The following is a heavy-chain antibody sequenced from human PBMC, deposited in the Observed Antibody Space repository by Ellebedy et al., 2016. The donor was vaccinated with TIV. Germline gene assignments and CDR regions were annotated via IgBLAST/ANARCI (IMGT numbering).Heavy chain of an antibody. CDR3: ARDRGVVSSWRNYYYYGMDV. CDR1: CGSISSYY. J-gene: IGHJ6*02. V-gene: IGHV4-59*01. D-gene: IGHD6-13*01. CDR2: IYYSGST. Sequence: MPSETLSLTCTVSCGSISSYYWSWIRQPPGKGLDWIGYIYYSGSTNYNPSLKSRVTISADTSKNQFSLKLSSVTAADTAVYYCARDRGVVSSWRNYYYYGMDVWGQGTTVTVSS.